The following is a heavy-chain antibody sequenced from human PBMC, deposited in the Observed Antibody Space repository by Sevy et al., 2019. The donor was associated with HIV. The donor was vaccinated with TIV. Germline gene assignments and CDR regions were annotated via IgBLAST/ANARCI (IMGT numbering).Heavy chain of an antibody. CDR1: GGSFSGYY. CDR3: ARVQYSSSWAGYYYSMDV. J-gene: IGHJ6*03. V-gene: IGHV4-34*01. CDR2: INHSGST. Sequence: SETLSLTCAVYGGSFSGYYWSWIRQPPGKGLEWIGEINHSGSTNYNPSLKSRVTISVDTSKNQLSLKLSSVTAADTAVYYCARVQYSSSWAGYYYSMDVWGKGTTVTVSS. D-gene: IGHD6-13*01.